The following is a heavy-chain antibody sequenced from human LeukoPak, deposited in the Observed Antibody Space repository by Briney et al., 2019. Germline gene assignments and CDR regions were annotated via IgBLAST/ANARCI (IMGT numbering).Heavy chain of an antibody. V-gene: IGHV4-31*03. J-gene: IGHJ4*02. Sequence: SETLSLTCNVSGGSISSSTYYWSWIRQHPGKGLEWIGYINYSGSTYYNPSLKSRVTISADTSKNQFSLKLTSVTAADTAVYYCARGGSGEGYWGQGTLVTVSS. CDR3: ARGGSGEGY. CDR1: GGSISSSTYY. D-gene: IGHD3-10*01. CDR2: INYSGST.